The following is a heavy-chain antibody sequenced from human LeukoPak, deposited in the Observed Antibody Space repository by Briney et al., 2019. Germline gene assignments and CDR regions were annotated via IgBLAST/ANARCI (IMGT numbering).Heavy chain of an antibody. CDR1: GFTFSSYS. Sequence: GGSLRLSCVASGFTFSSYSMNWVRQAPGKGLEWVSYITRSSSAKFYADSVKGRFTISRDNAENLLYLQMNSLRAEDTAVYYCTRYQEGSDYWGQGTLVTVSS. CDR3: TRYQEGSDY. J-gene: IGHJ4*02. CDR2: ITRSSSAK. V-gene: IGHV3-48*01.